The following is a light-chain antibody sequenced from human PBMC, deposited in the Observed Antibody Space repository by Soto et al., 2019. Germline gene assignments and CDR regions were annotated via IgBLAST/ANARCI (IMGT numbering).Light chain of an antibody. J-gene: IGLJ2*01. CDR2: EGS. V-gene: IGLV2-23*01. Sequence: QSALTQPASVSGSPGQSNTIPCTGTGSDIGNSNLVSWYQQHPGKAPKLMIYEGSKRPEGVSDRFSGSKSANTAYLTISGLQAEDEADYHCCSYAHPFSLVFGGGTKLTGL. CDR3: CSYAHPFSLV. CDR1: GSDIGNSNL.